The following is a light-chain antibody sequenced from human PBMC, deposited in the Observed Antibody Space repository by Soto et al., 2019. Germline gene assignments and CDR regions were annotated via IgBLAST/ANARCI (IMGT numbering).Light chain of an antibody. Sequence: QSALTQPHSVSGSPGQSVTISCTGTSSDVGGYNYVSWYQHHPGKAPKLIIYDVSERPSGVPDRFSGSKSGNTGNTASLTISGLQAEDEADYSCCSFAGGATFLFGGGTKLTVL. CDR3: CSFAGGATFL. CDR2: DVS. CDR1: SSDVGGYNY. V-gene: IGLV2-11*01. J-gene: IGLJ2*01.